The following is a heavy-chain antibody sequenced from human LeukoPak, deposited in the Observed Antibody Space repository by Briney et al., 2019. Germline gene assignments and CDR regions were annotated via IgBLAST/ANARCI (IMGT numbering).Heavy chain of an antibody. J-gene: IGHJ4*02. Sequence: PGRSLRLSCAASGFTFSSYGMHWVRQAPGKGLEWVAVISYDGSNKYYADSVKGRFTISRDNSKNTLYLQMNSLRAEDTAVYYCAKDLRLIITFGGVIGNWGQGTLVTVSS. V-gene: IGHV3-30*18. CDR2: ISYDGSNK. D-gene: IGHD3-16*02. CDR3: AKDLRLIITFGGVIGN. CDR1: GFTFSSYG.